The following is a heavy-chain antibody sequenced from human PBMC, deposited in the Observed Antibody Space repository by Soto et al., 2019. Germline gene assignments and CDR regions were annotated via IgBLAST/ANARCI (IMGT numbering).Heavy chain of an antibody. Sequence: SVKVSCKASGYTFTSYYMHWVRQAPGQGLEWMGIINPSGGSTSYAQKFQGRVTMTRDTSTSTVYMELSSLRSEDTAVYYCARDQRSIAAAGNLDYWGQGTLVTVSS. V-gene: IGHV1-46*01. CDR1: GYTFTSYY. CDR2: INPSGGST. D-gene: IGHD6-13*01. CDR3: ARDQRSIAAAGNLDY. J-gene: IGHJ4*02.